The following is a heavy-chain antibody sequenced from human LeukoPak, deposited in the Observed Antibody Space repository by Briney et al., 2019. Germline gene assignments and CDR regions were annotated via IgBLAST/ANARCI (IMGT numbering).Heavy chain of an antibody. V-gene: IGHV3-11*01. J-gene: IGHJ3*02. D-gene: IGHD5-18*01. CDR3: ARVPKGYSYGPTVAFDI. Sequence: GGSLRLSCAASGFTFSDYYLSWIRQAPGKGLEWVSYISSSGSTIYYADSVKGRFTISRDNAKNSLYLQMNSLRAEDTAVYYCARVPKGYSYGPTVAFDIWGQGTMVTVSS. CDR2: ISSSGSTI. CDR1: GFTFSDYY.